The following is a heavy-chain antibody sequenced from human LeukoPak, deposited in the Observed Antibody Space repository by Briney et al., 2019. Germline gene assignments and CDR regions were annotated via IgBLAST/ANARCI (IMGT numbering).Heavy chain of an antibody. V-gene: IGHV1-24*01. Sequence: ASVKVSCKVSGYTLTELSMHWVRQAPGKGLEWMGGFDPEDGETIYAQKFQGRVTMTEDTSTDTAYMELSSLRSEDTAVYYCATGRRITIFGARHYYYYGMDVWGQGTTVTVSS. CDR3: ATGRRITIFGARHYYYYGMDV. D-gene: IGHD3-3*01. J-gene: IGHJ6*02. CDR1: GYTLTELS. CDR2: FDPEDGET.